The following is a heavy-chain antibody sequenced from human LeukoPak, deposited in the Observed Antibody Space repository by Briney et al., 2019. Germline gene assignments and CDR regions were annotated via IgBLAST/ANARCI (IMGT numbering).Heavy chain of an antibody. J-gene: IGHJ4*02. D-gene: IGHD1-26*01. CDR3: ARENGELPSYGDY. Sequence: SETLSLTCTVSGGSISSGGYYWSWIRQPPGKGLEWIGYIYHSGSTYYNPSLKSRVTISVDRSKNQFSLKLSSVTAADTAVYYCARENGELPSYGDYWGQGTLVTVSS. CDR1: GGSISSGGYY. CDR2: IYHSGST. V-gene: IGHV4-30-2*01.